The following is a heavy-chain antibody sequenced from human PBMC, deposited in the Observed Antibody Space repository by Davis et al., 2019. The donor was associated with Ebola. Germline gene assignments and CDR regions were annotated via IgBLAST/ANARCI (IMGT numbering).Heavy chain of an antibody. CDR1: GYIFTSYG. CDR3: ARGGATGTQGVYYYYGMDV. Sequence: AASVKVSCKASGYIFTSYGISWVRQAPGQGLEWMGWISAYNGNTNYAQKLQGRVTMTTDTSTSTAYMELRSLRSDDTAVYYCARGGATGTQGVYYYYGMDVWGQGTTVTVSS. D-gene: IGHD1-1*01. J-gene: IGHJ6*02. CDR2: ISAYNGNT. V-gene: IGHV1-18*01.